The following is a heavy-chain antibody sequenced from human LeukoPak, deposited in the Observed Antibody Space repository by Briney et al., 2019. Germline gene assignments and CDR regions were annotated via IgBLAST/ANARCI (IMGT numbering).Heavy chain of an antibody. CDR2: IYYSGST. J-gene: IGHJ6*02. V-gene: IGHV4-59*01. Sequence: SETLSLTCTVSGGSTSSYYWSWIRQPPGKGLEWIGYIYYSGSTNYNPSLKSRVTISVDTSKNQFSLKLSSVTAADTAVYYCARASHYDILTGYYGHYYYYYGMDVWGQGTTVTVSS. CDR3: ARASHYDILTGYYGHYYYYYGMDV. D-gene: IGHD3-9*01. CDR1: GGSTSSYY.